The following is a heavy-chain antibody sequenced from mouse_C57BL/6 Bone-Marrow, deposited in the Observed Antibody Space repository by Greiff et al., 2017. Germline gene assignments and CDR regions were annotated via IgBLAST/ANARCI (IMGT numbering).Heavy chain of an antibody. CDR1: GFNIKDDY. Sequence: VQLQQSGAELVRPGASVKLSCTASGFNIKDDYMHWVKQRPEQGLEWIGWIDPENGDTEYASKFQGKATITADTSSNTAYLQLSSLTSEDSAVYYCASPYDYGEDYAMDYWGQGTSVTVSS. CDR3: ASPYDYGEDYAMDY. J-gene: IGHJ4*01. CDR2: IDPENGDT. V-gene: IGHV14-4*01. D-gene: IGHD2-4*01.